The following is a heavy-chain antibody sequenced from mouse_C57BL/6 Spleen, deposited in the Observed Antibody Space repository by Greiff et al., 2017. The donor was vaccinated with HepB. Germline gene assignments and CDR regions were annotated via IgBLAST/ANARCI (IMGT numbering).Heavy chain of an antibody. V-gene: IGHV1-50*01. CDR3: ARRGPGAMDY. CDR2: IDPSDSYT. J-gene: IGHJ4*01. CDR1: GYTFTSYW. Sequence: QVQLQQPGAELVKPGASVKLSCKASGYTFTSYWMQWVKQRPGQGLEWIGEIDPSDSYTNYNQKFKGKATLTVDTSSSTAYMQLSSLTSEDSAVDYCARRGPGAMDYWGQGTSVTVSS. D-gene: IGHD4-1*01.